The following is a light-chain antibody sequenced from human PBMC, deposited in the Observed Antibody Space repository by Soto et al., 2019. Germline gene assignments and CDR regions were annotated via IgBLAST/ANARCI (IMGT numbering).Light chain of an antibody. J-gene: IGKJ4*01. V-gene: IGKV3-20*01. CDR2: GAS. CDR3: QQNYSTPLA. Sequence: EIVLTQSPGTLSLSPGERATLSCRSSHSVSRTYLAWYQQKPGQAPRLLIYGASSRATGIPDRFSGSGSGTDFTLTISSLQLEDFATYYCQQNYSTPLAFGGGTKVDI. CDR1: HSVSRTY.